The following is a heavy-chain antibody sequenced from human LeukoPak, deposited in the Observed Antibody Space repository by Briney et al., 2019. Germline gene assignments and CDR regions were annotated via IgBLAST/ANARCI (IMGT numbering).Heavy chain of an antibody. CDR3: ANLAQAAFSY. V-gene: IGHV3-23*01. CDR2: ISGSGGST. Sequence: GGSLRLSCTASGFTFSSYSMSWVRQAPGKGLEWVSAISGSGGSTYYADSVKGRFTISRDNSKNTLYLRMNSLRAEDTAVYYCANLAQAAFSYWGQGTLVTVSS. J-gene: IGHJ4*02. D-gene: IGHD2-15*01. CDR1: GFTFSSYS.